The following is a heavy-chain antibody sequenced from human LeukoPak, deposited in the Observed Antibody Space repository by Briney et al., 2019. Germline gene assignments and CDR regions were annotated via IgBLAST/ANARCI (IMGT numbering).Heavy chain of an antibody. Sequence: ASVXXXXXXSXYTFITYDXNWVRQAAGQGGEWMGWMNPNSGKTGFAQKFQGRDTITRETAITTAYMGMRSLRSEDTAVYYCARAIRYQLLSDYWGQGTLVTVSS. CDR3: ARAIRYQLLSDY. J-gene: IGHJ4*02. V-gene: IGHV1-8*03. CDR2: MNPNSGKT. D-gene: IGHD2-2*01. CDR1: XYTFITYD.